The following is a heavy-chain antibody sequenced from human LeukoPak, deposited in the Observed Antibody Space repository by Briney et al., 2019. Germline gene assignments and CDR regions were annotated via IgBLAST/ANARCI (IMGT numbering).Heavy chain of an antibody. CDR3: ARDRSPGVYHDY. CDR1: GGSISSYY. Sequence: SETLSLTCTVSGGSISSYYWSWIRQPPGKGPEWIGYIYYSGSTNYNPSLKSRVTISVDTSKNQFSLKLSSVTAADTAVYYCARDRSPGVYHDYWGQGTLVTVSS. CDR2: IYYSGST. J-gene: IGHJ4*02. V-gene: IGHV4-59*01. D-gene: IGHD2-2*01.